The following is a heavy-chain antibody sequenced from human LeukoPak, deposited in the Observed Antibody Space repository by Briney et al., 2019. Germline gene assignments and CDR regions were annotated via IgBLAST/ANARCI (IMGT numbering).Heavy chain of an antibody. D-gene: IGHD3-22*01. CDR3: ARQDDSSGYYLDY. J-gene: IGHJ4*02. CDR1: GYSFTSYW. V-gene: IGHV5-51*01. CDR2: IYPGDSDT. Sequence: GESLKISCKGSGYSFTSYWIGWVRQVPGKGLEWMGIIYPGDSDTRYSPSFQGQVTISADKSISTAYLQWSSLKAADTAMYYCARQDDSSGYYLDYWGQGTLVTVSS.